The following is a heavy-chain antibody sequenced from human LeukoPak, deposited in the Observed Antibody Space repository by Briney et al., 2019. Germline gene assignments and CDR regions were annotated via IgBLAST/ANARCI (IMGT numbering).Heavy chain of an antibody. J-gene: IGHJ4*02. CDR1: GGSFSGYY. CDR2: INHSGST. CDR3: ARAQLWFGELLTPGEIDY. Sequence: SETLSLTCAVYGGSFSGYYWSWIRQPPGKGLEWIGEINHSGSTNYNPSLKSRVTISVDTSKNQFSLKLSSVTAADTAVYYCARAQLWFGELLTPGEIDYWGQGALVTVSS. V-gene: IGHV4-34*01. D-gene: IGHD3-10*01.